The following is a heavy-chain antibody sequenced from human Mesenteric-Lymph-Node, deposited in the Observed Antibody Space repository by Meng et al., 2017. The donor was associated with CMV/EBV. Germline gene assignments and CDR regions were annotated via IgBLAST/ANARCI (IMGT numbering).Heavy chain of an antibody. CDR2: IIPIFGTA. V-gene: IGHV1-69*06. Sequence: TVSSYAISWVRQAPGQGLEWMGGIIPIFGTANYAQKFQGRVTITADKSTSTAYMELSSLRSEDTAVYYCARLLGPYSSSEMDWFDPWGQGTLVTVSS. CDR3: ARLLGPYSSSEMDWFDP. J-gene: IGHJ5*02. D-gene: IGHD6-13*01. CDR1: TVSSYA.